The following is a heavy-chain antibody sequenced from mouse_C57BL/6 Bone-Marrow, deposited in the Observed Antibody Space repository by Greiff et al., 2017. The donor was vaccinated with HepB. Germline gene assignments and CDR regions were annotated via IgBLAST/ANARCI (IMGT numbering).Heavy chain of an antibody. J-gene: IGHJ2*01. V-gene: IGHV1-50*01. CDR3: VRTDYYGSSDY. CDR1: GYTFTSYW. Sequence: QVQLQQPGAELVKPGASVKLSCKASGYTFTSYWMQWVKQRPGQGLEWIGEIDPSDSYTNYNQKFKGKATLTVDTSSSTAYMQLSSLTSEDSAVYYCVRTDYYGSSDYWGQGTTLTVSS. CDR2: IDPSDSYT. D-gene: IGHD1-1*01.